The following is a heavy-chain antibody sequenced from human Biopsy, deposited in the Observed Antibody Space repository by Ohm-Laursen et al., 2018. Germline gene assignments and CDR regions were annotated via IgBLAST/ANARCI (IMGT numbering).Heavy chain of an antibody. V-gene: IGHV3-72*01. CDR1: GFSFSDNY. CDR2: IRDKANSYTT. Sequence: GSLRLSCAASGFSFSDNYMDWVRQAPGKGLEWVGRIRDKANSYTTDYAASGKGRFTISRDDSKNSLYLQMNSLKTEDTALYYCARAGRYCSGGGCYSWFDSWGQGTLVTVSS. D-gene: IGHD2-15*01. J-gene: IGHJ5*01. CDR3: ARAGRYCSGGGCYSWFDS.